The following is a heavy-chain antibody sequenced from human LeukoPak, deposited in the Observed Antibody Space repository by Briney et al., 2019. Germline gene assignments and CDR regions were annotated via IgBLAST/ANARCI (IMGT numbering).Heavy chain of an antibody. J-gene: IGHJ4*02. D-gene: IGHD3-16*02. CDR3: ARIDDYDYVWGSYRD. CDR1: GYTFTGYY. V-gene: IGHV1-2*02. CDR2: INPNSGGT. Sequence: ASVKVSCKASGYTFTGYYMHWVRQAPGQGLEWMGWINPNSGGTNYAQKFQGRVTMTRDTSISTAYMELSRLRSDDTAVNYCARIDDYDYVWGSYRDWGQGTLVTVSS.